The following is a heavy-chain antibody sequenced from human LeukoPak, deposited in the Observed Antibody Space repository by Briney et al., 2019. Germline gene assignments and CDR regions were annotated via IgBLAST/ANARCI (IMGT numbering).Heavy chain of an antibody. CDR2: ISAYNAHT. CDR3: ARDQGAEAHTGNYYYGMDV. CDR1: GYTFTSYG. J-gene: IGHJ6*02. D-gene: IGHD5-18*01. V-gene: IGHV1-18*01. Sequence: ASVKVSCKASGYTFTSYGISWVRQAPGQGLEWMGWISAYNAHTNNAQKFQGRVTMTTDTSTSTVHMELRSLRSDDTAVYHCARDQGAEAHTGNYYYGMDVWGQGTTVTVSS.